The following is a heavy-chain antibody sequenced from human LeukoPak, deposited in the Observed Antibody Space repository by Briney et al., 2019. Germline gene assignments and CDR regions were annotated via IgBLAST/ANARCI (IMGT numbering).Heavy chain of an antibody. J-gene: IGHJ5*02. V-gene: IGHV1-8*01. Sequence: ASVTVSCKASGYTFTSYDINWVRQATGQGLEWMGWMNPNSGNTGYAQKFQGRVTMTRNTSISTAYMELSSLRSEDTAVYYCARGRRYDILTGYYNNWFDPWGQGTLVTVSS. D-gene: IGHD3-9*01. CDR3: ARGRRYDILTGYYNNWFDP. CDR2: MNPNSGNT. CDR1: GYTFTSYD.